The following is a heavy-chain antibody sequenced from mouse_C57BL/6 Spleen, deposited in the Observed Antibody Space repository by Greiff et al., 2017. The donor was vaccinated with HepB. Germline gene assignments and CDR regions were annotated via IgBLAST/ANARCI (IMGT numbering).Heavy chain of an antibody. CDR2: ISSGGSYT. Sequence: EVKLVESGGDLVKPGGSLKLSCAASGFTFSSYGMSWVRQTPDKRLEWVATISSGGSYTYYPDSVKGRFTISRDNAKNTLYLKMSSLKSEDTAMYYWARRDYDYEAYWGQGTLVTVSA. CDR3: ARRDYDYEAY. J-gene: IGHJ3*01. CDR1: GFTFSSYG. V-gene: IGHV5-6*01. D-gene: IGHD2-4*01.